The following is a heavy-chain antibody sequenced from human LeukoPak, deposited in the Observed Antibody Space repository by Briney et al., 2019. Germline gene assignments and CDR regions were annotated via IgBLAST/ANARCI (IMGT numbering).Heavy chain of an antibody. Sequence: PSETLSLTCNVSGASITSYYWSWIRQPPGKGLEWIGYIYYSGSTNYNPSLKSRVTISVDTSKNQFSLKLSSVTAADTAVYYCARGVGSSGWYYYYGMDVWGQGTTVTVSS. CDR1: GASITSYY. D-gene: IGHD6-19*01. J-gene: IGHJ6*02. V-gene: IGHV4-59*01. CDR2: IYYSGST. CDR3: ARGVGSSGWYYYYGMDV.